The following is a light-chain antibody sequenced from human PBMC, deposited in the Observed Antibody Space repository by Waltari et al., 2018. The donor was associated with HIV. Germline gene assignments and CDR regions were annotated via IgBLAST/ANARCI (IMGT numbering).Light chain of an antibody. CDR3: QSYDSSLSGYV. CDR1: NSKIGAGLL. Sequence: SLLTQRPSFSGAPGQGVTLSSTGTNSKIGAGLLFPWYRQLPGTAPKLLIYATTNRPSGVPDRFSGSKSGTSASLAITGLQAEDEADYYCQSYDSSLSGYVFATGTRVTVL. CDR2: ATT. J-gene: IGLJ1*01. V-gene: IGLV1-40*01.